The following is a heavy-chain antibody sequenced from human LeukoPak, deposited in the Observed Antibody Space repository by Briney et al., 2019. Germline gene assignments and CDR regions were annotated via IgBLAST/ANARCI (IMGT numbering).Heavy chain of an antibody. CDR1: GFTFSGHA. J-gene: IGHJ4*02. V-gene: IGHV3-30*03. CDR3: ARDRVGATDYFDY. D-gene: IGHD1-26*01. Sequence: GGSLRLSCAASGFTFSGHAMHWVRQAPGKGLELLAYISHDGSYQYHVDSVKGRFTVSRDNSKNTLYLQMNSLRAEDTAVYYCARDRVGATDYFDYWGQGTLVTVSS. CDR2: ISHDGSYQ.